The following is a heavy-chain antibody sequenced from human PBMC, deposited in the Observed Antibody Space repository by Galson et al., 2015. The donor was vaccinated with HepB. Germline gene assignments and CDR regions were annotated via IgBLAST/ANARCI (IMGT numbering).Heavy chain of an antibody. CDR2: INRSGST. CDR3: ARGPDYYDSSGSYGIDV. CDR1: GGSFSGYY. D-gene: IGHD3-22*01. Sequence: LSLTCAVYGGSFSGYYWSWIRQPPGKGLEWIGEINRSGSTNYKPSLKSRVTISLDTSKNQFSLKLSSVTAADTAVYYCARGPDYYDSSGSYGIDVWGQGTTVTVSS. J-gene: IGHJ6*02. V-gene: IGHV4-34*01.